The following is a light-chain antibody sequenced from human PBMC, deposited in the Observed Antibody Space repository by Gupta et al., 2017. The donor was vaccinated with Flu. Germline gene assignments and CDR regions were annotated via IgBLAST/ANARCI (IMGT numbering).Light chain of an antibody. CDR1: SSDVGGYNY. J-gene: IGLJ2*01. CDR2: DVS. Sequence: SSDVGGYNYVSWYQQHPGKAPKLMIYDVSNRPSGVSNRFSGSKSGNTASLTISGLQAEDEADYYCSSYTSSSTLEVFGGGTKLTVL. V-gene: IGLV2-14*04. CDR3: SSYTSSSTLEV.